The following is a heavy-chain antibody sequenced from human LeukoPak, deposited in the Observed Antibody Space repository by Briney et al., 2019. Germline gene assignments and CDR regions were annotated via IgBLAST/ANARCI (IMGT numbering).Heavy chain of an antibody. CDR1: GGSFSSYNYY. CDR3: ARTSGPRAYGSGTYYKGPFDN. D-gene: IGHD3-10*01. J-gene: IGHJ4*02. Sequence: PSETLSLTCTVSGGSFSSYNYYWGWIRQPPGKGLEWIGSIYYSGSTHFNPSLKSRVIVSADTSKNQFSLKLSSVTAAGTAVYYCARTSGPRAYGSGTYYKGPFDNWGQGALVTVSS. V-gene: IGHV4-39*01. CDR2: IYYSGST.